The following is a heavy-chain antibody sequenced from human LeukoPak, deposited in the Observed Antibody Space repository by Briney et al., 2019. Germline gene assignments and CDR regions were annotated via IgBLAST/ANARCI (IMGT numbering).Heavy chain of an antibody. CDR2: IIPIFGTA. CDR1: GGTFSSYA. Sequence: SVKVSCKASGGTFSSYAISWVRQAPGQGLEWMGGIIPIFGTANYAQKFQGRVTITADESTSTAYMELSSLRSEDTAVYYCAXXANXDIVATHYWGQGTLVTVSS. J-gene: IGHJ4*02. CDR3: AXXANXDIVATHY. D-gene: IGHD5-12*01. V-gene: IGHV1-69*13.